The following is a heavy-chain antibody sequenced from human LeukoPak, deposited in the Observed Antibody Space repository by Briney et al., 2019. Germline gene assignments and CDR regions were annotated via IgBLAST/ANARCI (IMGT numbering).Heavy chain of an antibody. V-gene: IGHV4-39*01. CDR3: HWYYYDTTGFYAMDV. CDR1: GGSIGGSAYY. J-gene: IGHJ6*02. CDR2: ISYSGST. D-gene: IGHD3-22*01. Sequence: SETLSLTCAVSGGSIGGSAYYWGWIRQPPGKGLEWIGSISYSGSTYYNPSLKSRVTISVDTSNSQFSLKLSSVTAADTAVHYGHWYYYDTTGFYAMDVWGQGTTVTVSS.